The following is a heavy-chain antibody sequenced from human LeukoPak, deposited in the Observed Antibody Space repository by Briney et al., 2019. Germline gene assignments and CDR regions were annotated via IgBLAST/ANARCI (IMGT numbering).Heavy chain of an antibody. Sequence: SETLSLTCAVSGGSIGSGTYYWGWIRQSPGKGLEWIGSIYYSGSTNYNPSLKSRVTISVDTSKNQFSLKLSSVTAADTAVYYCARVGNPLVTVFAWFDPWGQGTLVTVSS. CDR3: ARVGNPLVTVFAWFDP. J-gene: IGHJ5*02. V-gene: IGHV4-39*07. D-gene: IGHD3-3*01. CDR2: IYYSGST. CDR1: GGSIGSGTYY.